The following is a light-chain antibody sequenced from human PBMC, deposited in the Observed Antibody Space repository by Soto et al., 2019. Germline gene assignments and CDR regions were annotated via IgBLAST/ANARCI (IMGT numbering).Light chain of an antibody. CDR2: GAS. CDR3: QQYESSPRT. V-gene: IGKV3-20*01. CDR1: QSVSSSY. J-gene: IGKJ1*01. Sequence: EIVLTQSAGTLSLSPGERATLSCRASQSVSSSYLAWYQQKPGQAPRLLIYGASSRATGIPDRFSGSGSGTDFTLTISRLEPEDFAVYYCQQYESSPRTFGQGTKVDIK.